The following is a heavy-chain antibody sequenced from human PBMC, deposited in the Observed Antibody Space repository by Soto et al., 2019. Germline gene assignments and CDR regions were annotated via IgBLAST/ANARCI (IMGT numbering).Heavy chain of an antibody. CDR3: ARDSGLTYCGGDCYYFDY. V-gene: IGHV4-39*07. Sequence: SETLSLTCTVSGGSISSTDYYWGWIRQPPGKGLEWIGNIYYSGSTYYNPSLKSRVTISVDTSKNQFSLKLSSVTAADTAVYYCARDSGLTYCGGDCYYFDYWGQGTLVTVSS. D-gene: IGHD2-21*02. CDR1: GGSISSTDYY. J-gene: IGHJ4*02. CDR2: IYYSGST.